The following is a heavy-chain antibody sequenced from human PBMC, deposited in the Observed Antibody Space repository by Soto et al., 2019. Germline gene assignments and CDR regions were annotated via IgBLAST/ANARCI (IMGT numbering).Heavy chain of an antibody. V-gene: IGHV3-53*02. CDR3: ASGQQVILRYYYGLDV. J-gene: IGHJ6*02. CDR2: IYYDDGST. CDR1: GFTVSTNY. Sequence: EVQLVETGGGLIQPGGSLRLSCAVSGFTVSTNYMSWDRQAPGKGLEWVSVIYYDDGSTYYADSVKGRFSISRDSSRNTLYLQMNSLRAEDTAVYYCASGQQVILRYYYGLDVWGQGTTVTVSS. D-gene: IGHD6-13*01.